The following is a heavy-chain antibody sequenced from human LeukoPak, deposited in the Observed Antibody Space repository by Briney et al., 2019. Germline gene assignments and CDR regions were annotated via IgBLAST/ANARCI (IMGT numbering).Heavy chain of an antibody. CDR3: ARDLPTGSDYFDY. J-gene: IGHJ4*02. CDR2: IKKDGSEK. D-gene: IGHD6-6*01. Sequence: PGGSLRLSCAASGFTFSSYWMTWVRQAPGKGLEWVANIKKDGSEKYYVDSVKGRFTISRVNARNSLYLQMNSLRDEDTAVYYCARDLPTGSDYFDYWGQGTLVTVSS. CDR1: GFTFSSYW. V-gene: IGHV3-7*01.